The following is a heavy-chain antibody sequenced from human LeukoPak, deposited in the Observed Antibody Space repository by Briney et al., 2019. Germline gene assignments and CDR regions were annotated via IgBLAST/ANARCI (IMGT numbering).Heavy chain of an antibody. CDR1: GGSISSYY. CDR3: ARQTGSGLFILP. Sequence: PSETLSLTCTVSGGSISSYYWGWIRQPPGKGLEWIGSIYYSGNTYYNASLKSQVSISIDTSKNQFSLKLTSVTAADTAVYYCARQTGSGLFILPGGQGTLVTVSS. J-gene: IGHJ4*02. V-gene: IGHV4-39*01. D-gene: IGHD3/OR15-3a*01. CDR2: IYYSGNT.